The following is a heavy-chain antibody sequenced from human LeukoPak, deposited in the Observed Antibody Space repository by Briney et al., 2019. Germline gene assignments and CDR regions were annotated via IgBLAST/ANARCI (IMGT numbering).Heavy chain of an antibody. Sequence: SETLSLTCAVYGGSFSGYYWSWIRQPPGKGLEWIGEINHSGSTNYSPSLKSGVTISVDTSKNQFSLCLTSVSAADTAVYYFPRSSYGGNSRGIGRIVYFQHWGQGTLVTVSS. CDR2: INHSGST. CDR3: PRSSYGGNSRGIGRIVYFQH. J-gene: IGHJ1*01. CDR1: GGSFSGYY. V-gene: IGHV4-34*01. D-gene: IGHD4-23*01.